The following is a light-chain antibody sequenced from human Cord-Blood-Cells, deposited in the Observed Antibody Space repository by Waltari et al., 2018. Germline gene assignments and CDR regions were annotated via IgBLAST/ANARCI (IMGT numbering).Light chain of an antibody. CDR3: QHYDNLLFT. J-gene: IGKJ3*01. Sequence: IQMTQSPSSLSASVGHRVSITCQASQDISNNLNWYQQNPGKAPNSLTYDASNFETGVPSTFSGSGSETDFTFTISSQQPEDIATYYCQHYDNLLFTFGAGTKVDIK. CDR2: DAS. V-gene: IGKV1-33*01. CDR1: QDISNN.